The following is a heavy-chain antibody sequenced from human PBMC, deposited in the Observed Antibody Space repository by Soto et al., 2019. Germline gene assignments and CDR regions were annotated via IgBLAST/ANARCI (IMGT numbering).Heavy chain of an antibody. CDR3: ARAFSGYYFDY. J-gene: IGHJ4*02. CDR2: ISSSSSTI. CDR1: GFTFSSYS. Sequence: GGSLRLSCAASGFTFSSYSVNWVRQAPGKGLEWVSYISSSSSTIYYADSVKGRFTISRDNAKNSLYLQMNSLRAEDTAVHYCARAFSGYYFDYWGQGTLVTVSS. D-gene: IGHD5-12*01. V-gene: IGHV3-48*01.